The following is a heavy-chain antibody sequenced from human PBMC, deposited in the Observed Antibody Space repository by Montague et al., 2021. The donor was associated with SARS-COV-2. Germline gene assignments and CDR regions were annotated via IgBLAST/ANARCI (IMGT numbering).Heavy chain of an antibody. CDR1: GDSIRNATYY. CDR2: IYYSGSN. D-gene: IGHD1-1*01. CDR3: ARRLTALEPPFDP. J-gene: IGHJ5*02. V-gene: IGHV4-39*01. Sequence: SETLSLTCDVSGDSIRNATYYWAWIRQPTGRRREWYGHIYYSGSNMYNPSLKSRVTMSVDTSKNQFSLHLNLVTAADTAVYYCARRLTALEPPFDPWGQGTLVFVSS.